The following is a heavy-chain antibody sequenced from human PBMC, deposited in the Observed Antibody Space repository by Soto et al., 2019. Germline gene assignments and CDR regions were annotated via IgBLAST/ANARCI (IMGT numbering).Heavy chain of an antibody. D-gene: IGHD4-17*01. Sequence: QVQLVQSGAEVKKPGSSVKVSCKASGGTFSSYAISWVRQAPGQGLEWMVGIIPIFGTANCAQKFQGRVTITADESTSTAYMELSSLRSEDTAVYYCARDDPLHYGGNLVGGWGQGTLVTVSS. CDR3: ARDDPLHYGGNLVGG. CDR1: GGTFSSYA. V-gene: IGHV1-69*01. J-gene: IGHJ4*02. CDR2: IIPIFGTA.